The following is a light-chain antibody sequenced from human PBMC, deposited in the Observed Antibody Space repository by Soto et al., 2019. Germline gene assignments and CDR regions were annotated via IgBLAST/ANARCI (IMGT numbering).Light chain of an antibody. CDR3: SSYTSSSTLV. CDR1: SSDVGGYNY. Sequence: QSVLTQPASVSGSPGQSITISCTGTSSDVGGYNYVSWYQQEPGKAPKLMIYEVNNRPSGVSIRFSGSKSGNTVSLTISGLLAEDEADYYCSSYTSSSTLVFGTVTKLTVL. V-gene: IGLV2-14*01. J-gene: IGLJ1*01. CDR2: EVN.